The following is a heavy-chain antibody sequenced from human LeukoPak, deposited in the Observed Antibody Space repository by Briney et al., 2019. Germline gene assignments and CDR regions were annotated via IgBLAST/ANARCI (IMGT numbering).Heavy chain of an antibody. V-gene: IGHV3-30*19. J-gene: IGHJ4*02. CDR2: ISYDGSNK. Sequence: GGSLRLSCAASGFTFSSYGMHWVRQAPGKGLEWVAVISYDGSNKYYADSVKGRFTISRDNSKNTLYLQMNSLRAEDTAVYYCAKDQAVVVITGSVDYWGQGTLVTVSS. D-gene: IGHD3-22*01. CDR1: GFTFSSYG. CDR3: AKDQAVVVITGSVDY.